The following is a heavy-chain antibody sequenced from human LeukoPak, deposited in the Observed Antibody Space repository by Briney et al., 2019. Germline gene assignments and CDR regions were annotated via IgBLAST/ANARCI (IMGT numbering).Heavy chain of an antibody. Sequence: SETLSLTCTVSGGSISSGDHYWSWIRQPPEKGLEWIGYIYNSGGTYYNPSLKSRVTISVDTSKNQFSLKLTSVTAADTAVYYCARGRGSGTLAFSFDYWGQGTLVTVSS. D-gene: IGHD1-7*01. CDR2: IYNSGGT. V-gene: IGHV4-30-4*08. J-gene: IGHJ4*02. CDR1: GGSISSGDHY. CDR3: ARGRGSGTLAFSFDY.